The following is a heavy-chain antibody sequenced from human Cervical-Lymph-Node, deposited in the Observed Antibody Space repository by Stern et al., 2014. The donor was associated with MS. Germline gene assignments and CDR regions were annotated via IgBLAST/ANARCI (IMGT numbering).Heavy chain of an antibody. J-gene: IGHJ6*01. CDR1: GGSISSGDDY. D-gene: IGHD2-15*01. CDR2: ISYSGRP. CDR3: ARSCDPYYYYAMDV. Sequence: QVQLQESGPRLVKPSQTLSLTCTVSGGSISSGDDYWSWIRQSPVKGLEWIGYISYSGRPPYVPSLKSRVTISSDASTNQFSLRLSIVTAADTAVYYCARSCDPYYYYAMDVWGQGTTVTVSS. V-gene: IGHV4-30-4*01.